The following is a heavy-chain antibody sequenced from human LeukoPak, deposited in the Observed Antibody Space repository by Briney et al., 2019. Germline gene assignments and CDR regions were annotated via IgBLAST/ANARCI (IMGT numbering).Heavy chain of an antibody. J-gene: IGHJ4*02. CDR3: ARATMSDIAVDY. Sequence: SQTLSLTCTVSGGSISSGGYYWSWIRQHPGKGLEWIGYIYYSGSTYYNPSLKSRVTISVDTSKNQFSLKLSSVTAADTAVYYCARATMSDIAVDYWGQGTLVTVPS. CDR1: GGSISSGGYY. D-gene: IGHD5-12*01. V-gene: IGHV4-31*03. CDR2: IYYSGST.